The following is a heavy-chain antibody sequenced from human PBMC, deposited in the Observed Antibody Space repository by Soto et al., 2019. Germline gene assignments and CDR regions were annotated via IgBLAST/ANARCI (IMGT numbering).Heavy chain of an antibody. V-gene: IGHV3-30*04. Sequence: QVQLVESGGGVVQPGRSLRLSCAASGFTFSSYAMHWVRQAPGKGLEWVAVISYDRSNKYYADSVKGRFTISRDNSKNTLYLQMSSLRAEDTAVYYCARDRSSSWYGGGASDIWGQGTMVTVSS. J-gene: IGHJ3*02. D-gene: IGHD6-13*01. CDR3: ARDRSSSWYGGGASDI. CDR2: ISYDRSNK. CDR1: GFTFSSYA.